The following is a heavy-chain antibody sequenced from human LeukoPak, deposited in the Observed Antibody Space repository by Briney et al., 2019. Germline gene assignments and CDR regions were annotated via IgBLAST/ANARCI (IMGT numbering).Heavy chain of an antibody. J-gene: IGHJ4*02. CDR3: ASVLDYYDSSGYLDY. V-gene: IGHV4-38-2*02. Sequence: SETLSLTCTVSGYPISSGYYWGWIRQPPGKGLEWIGSIYYSGSTYYNASLKSRVTISVDTSKNQFSLKLSSVTAADTAVYYCASVLDYYDSSGYLDYWGQGTLVTVSS. CDR1: GYPISSGYY. CDR2: IYYSGST. D-gene: IGHD3-22*01.